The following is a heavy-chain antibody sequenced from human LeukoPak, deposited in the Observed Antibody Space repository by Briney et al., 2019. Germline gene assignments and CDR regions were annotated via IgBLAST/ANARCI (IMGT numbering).Heavy chain of an antibody. Sequence: PSETLSLTCTVSGGSISSYYWSWIRQPAGKGLEWIGRIYTGGSTNYNPSLKSRVTMPVDTSKNQFSLKLSSVTAADTAVYYCARDFDVYYYYGMDVWGQGTTVTVSS. J-gene: IGHJ6*02. CDR3: ARDFDVYYYYGMDV. CDR1: GGSISSYY. CDR2: IYTGGST. D-gene: IGHD3-9*01. V-gene: IGHV4-4*07.